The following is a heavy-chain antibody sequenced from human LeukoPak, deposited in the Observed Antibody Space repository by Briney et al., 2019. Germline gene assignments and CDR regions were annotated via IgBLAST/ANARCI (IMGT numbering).Heavy chain of an antibody. CDR2: IYYSGST. J-gene: IGHJ6*02. CDR1: GGSISSYY. V-gene: IGHV4-59*01. D-gene: IGHD2/OR15-2a*01. CDR3: ARGRISRGFYYYGMDV. Sequence: PSETLSLTCTVSGGSISSYYWSWIRQPPGKGLEWIGYIYYSGSTNYNPSLKSRVTISVDTSKNQFSLKLSSVTAADTAVYYCARGRISRGFYYYGMDVWGQGTTVTVSS.